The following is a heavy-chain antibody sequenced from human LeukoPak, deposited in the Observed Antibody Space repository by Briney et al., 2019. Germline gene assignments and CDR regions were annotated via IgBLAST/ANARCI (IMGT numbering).Heavy chain of an antibody. V-gene: IGHV1-18*01. CDR1: GYTFISYG. Sequence: ASVKVSCKASGYTFISYGISWVRQAPGQGLEWMGWISAYNGNTNYAQKLQGRVIMTTDTSTSTAYMELRSLRSDDTAAYYCARDLFGRGSGSYYGYWGQGTLVTVSS. J-gene: IGHJ4*02. D-gene: IGHD3-10*01. CDR2: ISAYNGNT. CDR3: ARDLFGRGSGSYYGY.